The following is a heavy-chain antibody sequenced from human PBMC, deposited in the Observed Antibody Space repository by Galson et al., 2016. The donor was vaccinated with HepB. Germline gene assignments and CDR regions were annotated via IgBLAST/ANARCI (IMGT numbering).Heavy chain of an antibody. CDR3: VKREAGYYYGD. D-gene: IGHD3-10*01. CDR2: VWRGGNT. J-gene: IGHJ1*01. V-gene: IGHV3-66*02. CDR1: GVPVNDEY. Sequence: RRRCGETVGVPVNDEYRTWVRLVPALGLEWVPLVWRGGNTDYADSVKGRFTISRDNSKNTLFLQMRSLRAEDTAVYYCVKREAGYYYGDWGQGTLVTVSS.